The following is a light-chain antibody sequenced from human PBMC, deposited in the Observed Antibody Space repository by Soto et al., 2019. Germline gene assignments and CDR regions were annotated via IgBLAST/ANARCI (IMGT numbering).Light chain of an antibody. CDR1: QSGRDMY. V-gene: IGKV3-20*01. CDR3: QQYGSSGT. CDR2: GVS. J-gene: IGKJ1*01. Sequence: EIVLTQSPGTLSLSPGEIATLSCRASQSGRDMYLAWYQQKPGQPPRLLIYGVSSRAYGIPDRFSGSGSGTDFTLTISRLEPEDFAVYYCQQYGSSGTFGQGTKVDIK.